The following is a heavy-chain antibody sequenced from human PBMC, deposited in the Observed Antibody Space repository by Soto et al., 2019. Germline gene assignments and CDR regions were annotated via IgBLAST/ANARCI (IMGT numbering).Heavy chain of an antibody. Sequence: QVQLVQSGAEVKKPGSSVKVSCKASGGTFNNYTFSWVRQAPGQGLEWMGRIIPIARIANYAQKFQGRVSITADKSTSTAYMELSSLRSEDTAVYYCARDLFSTWGVVNQDGDYWGQGTLVTVSS. V-gene: IGHV1-69*08. J-gene: IGHJ4*02. CDR1: GGTFNNYT. CDR2: IIPIARIA. D-gene: IGHD2-15*01. CDR3: ARDLFSTWGVVNQDGDY.